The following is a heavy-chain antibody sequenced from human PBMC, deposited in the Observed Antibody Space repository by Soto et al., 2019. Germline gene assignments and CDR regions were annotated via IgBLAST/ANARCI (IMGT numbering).Heavy chain of an antibody. V-gene: IGHV1-69*01. CDR3: ANGYGDRNYHYYYMDV. CDR1: GGTFSTYA. J-gene: IGHJ6*02. CDR2: FVPVFRTA. D-gene: IGHD4-17*01. Sequence: QVQLVQSGAEVKKPGSSVKVSCKASGGTFSTYAISWVRQAPGQGLEWMGGFVPVFRTAKYAQNFQGRVTITADESTSTTYMELYRLRSEDTAVYYCANGYGDRNYHYYYMDVWGQGTTVTVSS.